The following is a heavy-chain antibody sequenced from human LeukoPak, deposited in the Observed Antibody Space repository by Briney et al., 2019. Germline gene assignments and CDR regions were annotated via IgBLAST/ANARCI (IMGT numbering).Heavy chain of an antibody. CDR3: ASRSGWYYPDY. V-gene: IGHV4-39*01. J-gene: IGHJ4*02. Sequence: PSETLSLTCTVSGGSISSSSYYWGWLRQPPGKGPEWIVSIYYSGSTYYNPSLKSRVNISVYTSKNQFSLKPSAVAAADPAVYYCASRSGWYYPDYWGQGTLVTVSS. CDR1: GGSISSSSYY. CDR2: IYYSGST. D-gene: IGHD6-19*01.